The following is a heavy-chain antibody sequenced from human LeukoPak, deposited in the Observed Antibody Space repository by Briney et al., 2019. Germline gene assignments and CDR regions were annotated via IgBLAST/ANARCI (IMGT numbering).Heavy chain of an antibody. CDR2: ISAYNGNT. CDR1: GYTLTSYG. D-gene: IGHD1-26*01. CDR3: ARDRSGSYFSIWFDP. Sequence: ASVKVSCKASGYTLTSYGISWVRQAPGQGLEWMGWISAYNGNTNYAQKLQGRVTMTTDTSTSTAYMELRSLRSDDTAVYYCARDRSGSYFSIWFDPWGQGTLVTVSS. V-gene: IGHV1-18*01. J-gene: IGHJ5*02.